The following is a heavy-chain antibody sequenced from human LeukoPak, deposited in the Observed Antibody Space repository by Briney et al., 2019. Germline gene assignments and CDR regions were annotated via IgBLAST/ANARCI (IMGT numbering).Heavy chain of an antibody. CDR3: ASSSFPANYDSSGYYPSTTPFDY. CDR2: INHSGST. V-gene: IGHV4-34*01. D-gene: IGHD3-22*01. J-gene: IGHJ4*02. Sequence: SETLSLTCAVYGGSFSGYYWSWIRQPPGKGLEWIGEINHSGSTNYNPSLKSRVTISVDTSKNQFSLKLSSVTAADTAVYYCASSSFPANYDSSGYYPSTTPFDYWGQGTLVTVSS. CDR1: GGSFSGYY.